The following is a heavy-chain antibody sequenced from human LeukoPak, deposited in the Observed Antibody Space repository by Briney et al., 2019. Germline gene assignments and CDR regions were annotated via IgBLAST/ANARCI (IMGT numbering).Heavy chain of an antibody. CDR2: IYSGGST. CDR1: GFTVSSNY. Sequence: PGGSLRLSCAASGFTVSSNYMSWVRQAPGKGLEWVSVIYSGGSTYYADSVKGRFTISRDSSKNTLYLQMNSLRAEDTAVYYCARDGTAAGLYFDLWGQGTLVTVSS. CDR3: ARDGTAAGLYFDL. V-gene: IGHV3-53*01. D-gene: IGHD6-13*01. J-gene: IGHJ4*01.